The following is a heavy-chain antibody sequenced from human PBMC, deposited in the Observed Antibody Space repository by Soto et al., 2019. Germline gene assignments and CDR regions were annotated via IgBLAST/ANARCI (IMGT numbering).Heavy chain of an antibody. CDR3: ARDSGSYRTSN. Sequence: SETLSLTCTVSGDSFSSSGYYWGWIRQPPGKGLEWIGSISYSGSTYCNPSLKSRVTISVDTSNNQFSLKLSSVTAADSAVYYCARDSGSYRTSNWGQGTLVTVSS. CDR1: GDSFSSSGYY. J-gene: IGHJ4*02. D-gene: IGHD1-26*01. V-gene: IGHV4-39*01. CDR2: ISYSGST.